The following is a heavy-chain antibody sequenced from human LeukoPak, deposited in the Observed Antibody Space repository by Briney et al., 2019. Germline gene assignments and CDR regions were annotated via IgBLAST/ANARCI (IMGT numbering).Heavy chain of an antibody. CDR2: INHSGST. CDR1: DGSFSGYY. Sequence: SETLSLTCAVYDGSFSGYYWSWIRQPPGKGLEWIGEINHSGSTNYNPSLKSRVTISVDTSKNQFSLKLSSVTAADTAVYYCARGIYYYGSGSYWVYYYYYMDVWGKGTTVTVSS. CDR3: ARGIYYYGSGSYWVYYYYYMDV. V-gene: IGHV4-34*01. D-gene: IGHD3-10*01. J-gene: IGHJ6*03.